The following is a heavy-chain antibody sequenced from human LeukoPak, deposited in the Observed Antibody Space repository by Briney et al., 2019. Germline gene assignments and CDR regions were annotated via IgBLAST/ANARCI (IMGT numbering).Heavy chain of an antibody. J-gene: IGHJ4*02. Sequence: GGSLRVSCAASGFAFNTYTMNWVRQGPGKGLEWVSTIDFSGDYIYYADSLKGRFTISRDNAKNSVHLQMNSLRAEDTAVYYCARSVFSGVVAAQHEFDDWGQGTLVTVSS. CDR3: ARSVFSGVVAAQHEFDD. CDR1: GFAFNTYT. CDR2: IDFSGDYI. D-gene: IGHD2-15*01. V-gene: IGHV3-21*01.